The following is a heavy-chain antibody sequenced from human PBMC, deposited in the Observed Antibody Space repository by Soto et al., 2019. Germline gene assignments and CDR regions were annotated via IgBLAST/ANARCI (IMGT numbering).Heavy chain of an antibody. D-gene: IGHD3-16*01. V-gene: IGHV2-5*02. CDR3: AHKGWGDRILDY. J-gene: IGHJ4*02. CDR1: GFSLSTSGVG. Sequence: QITLKESGPPLVKPTQTLTRTCTFSGFSLSTSGVGVGWIHQPPGKALEWLAIVYWDDSKHYIPSLESRLTITKDTSKNQVVLTMTNMDPVDTAIYYCAHKGWGDRILDYWGQGTLVTVSS. CDR2: VYWDDSK.